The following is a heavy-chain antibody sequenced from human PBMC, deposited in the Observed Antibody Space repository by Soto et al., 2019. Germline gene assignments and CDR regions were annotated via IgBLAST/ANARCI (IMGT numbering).Heavy chain of an antibody. CDR1: GFDFNTYG. CDR2: ISFDGGSQ. Sequence: QVQLVESGGGVVQPGRSLRLSCAAPGFDFNTYGLHWVRQAPGKGLEWVAAISFDGGSQYYADSVKGRFTISRDKSNSTLYLQMNSLGAEDTATYFCAKDSSVTAAGSGGWFDPWGPGTLVIVSS. V-gene: IGHV3-30*18. D-gene: IGHD6-13*01. CDR3: AKDSSVTAAGSGGWFDP. J-gene: IGHJ5*02.